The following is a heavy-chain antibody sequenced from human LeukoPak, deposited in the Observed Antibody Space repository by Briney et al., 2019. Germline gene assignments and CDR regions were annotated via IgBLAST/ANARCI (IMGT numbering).Heavy chain of an antibody. CDR2: INSDGSST. J-gene: IGHJ3*02. D-gene: IGHD5-24*01. CDR3: ARAETQIHAFDI. Sequence: GGSLRLSCAASGFTFTIYWLHWVRHAPGKGLVWVARINSDGSSTHNADAVKGRFTISRDSAKNTLYLQMNSLRAEDTAVYYCARAETQIHAFDIWGRGTMVTVSS. V-gene: IGHV3-74*01. CDR1: GFTFTIYW.